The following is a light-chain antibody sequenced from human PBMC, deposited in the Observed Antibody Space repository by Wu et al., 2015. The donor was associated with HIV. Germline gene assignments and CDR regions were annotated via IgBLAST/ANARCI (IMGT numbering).Light chain of an antibody. CDR2: KAS. Sequence: DIQMTQSPSTLSASVGDRVTITCRANQSISSWLAWYQQKPGTAPKLLIYKASSLESGVPSRFSGSGSGTEFTLTISSLQPDDLATYYCQEYNIYWTFGQGTKVEIK. V-gene: IGKV1-5*03. CDR3: QEYNIYWT. J-gene: IGKJ1*01. CDR1: QSISSW.